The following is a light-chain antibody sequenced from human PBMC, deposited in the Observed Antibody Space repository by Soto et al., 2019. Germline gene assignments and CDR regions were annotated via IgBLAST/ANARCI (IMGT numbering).Light chain of an antibody. CDR3: QQYDTFPRT. Sequence: DIQMTHSPSTLSASVGDRVVITCRASQNINKWLAWYQQKPGKAPKFLIYDASTLETGVPSRFSGSGSGTEFTLTISSLQPDDFATFYCQQYDTFPRTFGHGTKVDIX. CDR1: QNINKW. J-gene: IGKJ1*01. CDR2: DAS. V-gene: IGKV1-5*01.